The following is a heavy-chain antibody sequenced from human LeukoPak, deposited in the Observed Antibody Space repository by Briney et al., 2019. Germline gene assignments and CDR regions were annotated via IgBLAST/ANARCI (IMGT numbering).Heavy chain of an antibody. Sequence: GGSLRLSCAASGLTVSSSYMSGVRQAPGKGLEWVSVIYSDGGTYYADSVKDRFTISRDNSKNTLYLQMNSLRAEDTALYYCARESSWSFDYWGQGTLVTVSS. CDR1: GLTVSSSY. J-gene: IGHJ4*02. CDR2: IYSDGGT. V-gene: IGHV3-66*01. D-gene: IGHD6-13*01. CDR3: ARESSWSFDY.